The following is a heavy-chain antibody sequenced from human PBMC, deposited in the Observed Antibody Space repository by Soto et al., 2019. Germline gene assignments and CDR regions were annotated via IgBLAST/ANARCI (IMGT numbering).Heavy chain of an antibody. D-gene: IGHD3-3*01. CDR3: ARDRFSGAYYDFCDY. CDR1: GFTFSSYG. J-gene: IGHJ4*02. CDR2: IWYDGSNK. Sequence: QVQLVESGGGVVQPGRSLRLSSAASGFTFSSYGMHWVREAPGKGLEWVAVIWYDGSNKYYADSVKGRFTISRDNSKNTLYLQMNSLRAEDTAVYYCARDRFSGAYYDFCDYWGQGTLVTVSS. V-gene: IGHV3-33*01.